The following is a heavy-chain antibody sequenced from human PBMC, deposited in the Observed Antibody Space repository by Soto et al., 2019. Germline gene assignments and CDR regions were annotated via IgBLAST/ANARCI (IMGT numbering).Heavy chain of an antibody. V-gene: IGHV1-18*01. CDR3: ARDQGPAMVRGVIPGHYFDF. CDR2: ISAYNGNT. Sequence: QVQLVQSGAEVKQPGASVKVSCKASGYTFTSYVISWVRQAPGQGLEWMGWISAYNGNTNYAQKLQGRVTMTTDTSTSTAYMELRSLRSDDTAVYYCARDQGPAMVRGVIPGHYFDFWGQGTLVTVSS. J-gene: IGHJ4*02. D-gene: IGHD3-10*01. CDR1: GYTFTSYV.